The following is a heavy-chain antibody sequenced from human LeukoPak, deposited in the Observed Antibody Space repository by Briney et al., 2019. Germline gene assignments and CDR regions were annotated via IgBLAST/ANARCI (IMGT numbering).Heavy chain of an antibody. J-gene: IGHJ4*02. CDR3: ARNELSMFDY. V-gene: IGHV4-59*13. D-gene: IGHD1-26*01. CDR2: IYYSGST. Sequence: SETLSLTCTVSGGPISSYYWSWIRQPPGKAPEWIGYIYYSGSTNYNPSLESRVTISADTSKNQLSLRLSSVTAADTAVYYCARNELSMFDYWGQGTLVTVSS. CDR1: GGPISSYY.